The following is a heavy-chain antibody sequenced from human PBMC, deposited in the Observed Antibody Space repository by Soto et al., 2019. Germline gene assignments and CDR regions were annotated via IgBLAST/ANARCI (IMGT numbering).Heavy chain of an antibody. J-gene: IGHJ4*02. V-gene: IGHV4-39*01. D-gene: IGHD1-1*01. Sequence: SESLSLTCAVSGSSISGSYYYWARLLHSPGKGPELIGSVVYTGITYYNSSLESRVSGSVHTSKSPFSLKLRAVTAAHTVVYYCASSQKGYNCNYFDHWGQGALVTVSS. CDR2: VVYTGIT. CDR3: ASSQKGYNCNYFDH. CDR1: GSSISGSYYY.